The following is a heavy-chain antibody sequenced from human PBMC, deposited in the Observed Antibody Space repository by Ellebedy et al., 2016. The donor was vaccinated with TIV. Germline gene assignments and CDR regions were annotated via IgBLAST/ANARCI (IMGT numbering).Heavy chain of an antibody. CDR1: GGSISSSSYY. Sequence: GSLRLXXTVSGGSISSSSYYWGWIRQPPGKGLEWIGSIYYSGSTYYNPSLKSRVTISVDTSKNQFSLKLSSVTAADTAVYYCARGRWTFGGVIVIRGGFDPWGQGTLVTVSS. V-gene: IGHV4-39*07. D-gene: IGHD3-16*02. CDR2: IYYSGST. CDR3: ARGRWTFGGVIVIRGGFDP. J-gene: IGHJ5*02.